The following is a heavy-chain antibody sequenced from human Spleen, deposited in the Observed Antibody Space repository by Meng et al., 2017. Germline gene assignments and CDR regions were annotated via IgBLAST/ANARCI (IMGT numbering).Heavy chain of an antibody. D-gene: IGHD1-26*01. CDR3: AKDLSGAY. Sequence: EVQLVESGGGLVKPGGSLRLSCAASGFTFSSYSMNWVRQAPGKGLEWVSSIRSSSSHIYYADSVKGRLTISRDNSKNTLHLQMNSLRAEDTAVYYCAKDLSGAYWGQGTLVTVSS. V-gene: IGHV3-21*04. J-gene: IGHJ4*02. CDR1: GFTFSSYS. CDR2: IRSSSSHI.